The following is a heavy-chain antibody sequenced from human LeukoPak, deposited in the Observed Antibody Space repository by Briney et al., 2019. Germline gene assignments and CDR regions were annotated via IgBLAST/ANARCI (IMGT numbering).Heavy chain of an antibody. D-gene: IGHD3-16*01. CDR2: ISGSGSST. V-gene: IGHV3-23*01. J-gene: IGHJ5*02. CDR1: GFTFSSYA. Sequence: EGSLRLSCAASGFTFSSYAMSWVRQAPGKGLEWVSAISGSGSSTYYADSVKGRFTISRDNSKNTLYLQMSSLRAEDTAVYYCAKESTSTFSIDPWGQGTLVTVSS. CDR3: AKESTSTFSIDP.